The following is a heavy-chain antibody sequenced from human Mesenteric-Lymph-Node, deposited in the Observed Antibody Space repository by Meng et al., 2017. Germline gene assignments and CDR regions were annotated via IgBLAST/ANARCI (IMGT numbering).Heavy chain of an antibody. CDR1: GYTFTGYY. CDR3: ARDSRHCTSASCYSWYFDL. D-gene: IGHD2-2*02. CDR2: INPNSGAT. Sequence: VESWAECKTPGAPVKFSFKASGYTFTGYYMHWVRQAPGQGLEVMGRINPNSGATEYAQNFQGRVTMTRDSSISTAYMELSRLRSDATAVYYCARDSRHCTSASCYSWYFDLWGRGTLVTVSS. J-gene: IGHJ2*01. V-gene: IGHV1-2*06.